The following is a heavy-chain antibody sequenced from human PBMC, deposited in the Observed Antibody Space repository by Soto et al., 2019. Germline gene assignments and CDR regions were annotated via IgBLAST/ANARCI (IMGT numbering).Heavy chain of an antibody. CDR1: GGTFSRYA. J-gene: IGHJ4*02. CDR2: IIPLFGKA. Sequence: SVKVSCKASGGTFSRYAISWVRQAPGQGLEWMGGIIPLFGKANYAQKFQGRVTITADESTSTAYMELSSLRSEDTAVYYCARDGTLFDSSGYYYLYWGQGTPVTISS. D-gene: IGHD3-22*01. CDR3: ARDGTLFDSSGYYYLY. V-gene: IGHV1-69*13.